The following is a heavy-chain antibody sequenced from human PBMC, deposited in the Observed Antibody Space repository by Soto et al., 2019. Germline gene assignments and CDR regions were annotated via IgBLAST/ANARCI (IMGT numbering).Heavy chain of an antibody. CDR3: ARVRSSWYLIFDY. D-gene: IGHD6-13*01. V-gene: IGHV4-31*03. Sequence: SETLSLTCTVSGGSISSGGYYWSWIRQHPGKGLEWIGYIYYLGSTYYNPSLKSRVTISVDTSKNQFSLKLSSVTAADTAVYYCARVRSSWYLIFDYRAQGTPVTVSS. CDR1: GGSISSGGYY. J-gene: IGHJ4*02. CDR2: IYYLGST.